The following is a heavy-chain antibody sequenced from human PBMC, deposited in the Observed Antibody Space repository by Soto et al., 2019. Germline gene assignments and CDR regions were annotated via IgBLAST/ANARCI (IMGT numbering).Heavy chain of an antibody. CDR1: GGTFDNYA. V-gene: IGHV1-69*12. Sequence: QVQLVQSGAEVKKPGSSVKVSCKASGGTFDNYAITWVRQAHGQGLEWMGGIIPMLDSANYAEKFQGRVTIPADESTTTAYMEVSSLRSEDTAVYYCARTYHYDSDGKTYFYYGMDVWGQGTTVTVSS. CDR2: IIPMLDSA. J-gene: IGHJ6*02. CDR3: ARTYHYDSDGKTYFYYGMDV. D-gene: IGHD3-22*01.